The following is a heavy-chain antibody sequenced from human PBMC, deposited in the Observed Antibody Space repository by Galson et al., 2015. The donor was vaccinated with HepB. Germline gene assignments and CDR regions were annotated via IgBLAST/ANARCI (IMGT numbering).Heavy chain of an antibody. D-gene: IGHD4-17*01. Sequence: VKVSCKVSGYTFTDYYMHWVQQAPGKGLEWMGLVDPEDGETIYAEKFQGRVTITADTSTDTAYMELSSLRSEDTAVYYCATDPYGAVRGYYYYYYMDVWGKGTTVTVSS. CDR3: ATDPYGAVRGYYYYYYMDV. CDR2: VDPEDGET. J-gene: IGHJ6*03. CDR1: GYTFTDYY. V-gene: IGHV1-69-2*01.